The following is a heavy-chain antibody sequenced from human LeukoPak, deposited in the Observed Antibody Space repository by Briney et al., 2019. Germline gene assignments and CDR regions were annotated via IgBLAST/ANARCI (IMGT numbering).Heavy chain of an antibody. J-gene: IGHJ6*03. CDR2: ISGSGGST. D-gene: IGHD2-2*01. V-gene: IGHV3-23*01. CDR3: TSSSPSHCSSTSCQYYYYYMDV. Sequence: GGSLRLSCAASGFTFSSYAMSWVRQAPGKGLEWVSAISGSGGSTYYADSVKGRFTISRDNSKNTLYLQMNSLKTEDTAVYYCTSSSPSHCSSTSCQYYYYYMDVWGKGTTVTVSS. CDR1: GFTFSSYA.